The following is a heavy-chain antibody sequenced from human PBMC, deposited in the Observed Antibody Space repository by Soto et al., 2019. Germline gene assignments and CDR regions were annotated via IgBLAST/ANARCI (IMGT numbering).Heavy chain of an antibody. Sequence: QVQLVQSGPEVKKPGTSVKVSCKASGFTFSSSAVQWVRQARGQRLEWIGWIVVGSGDTNYAQRFRERVTITRDMSTITAYREVSSLRSEDTAVYYCAAGPSAVTDGCDYWGQGTLVTVSS. CDR1: GFTFSSSA. CDR3: AAGPSAVTDGCDY. J-gene: IGHJ4*02. V-gene: IGHV1-58*01. D-gene: IGHD2-21*02. CDR2: IVVGSGDT.